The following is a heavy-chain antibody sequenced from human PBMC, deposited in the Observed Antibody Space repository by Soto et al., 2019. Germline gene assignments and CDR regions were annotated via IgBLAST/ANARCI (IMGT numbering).Heavy chain of an antibody. J-gene: IGHJ4*02. Sequence: SETLSLTCIVSGDNRGVYYWTWMRQPPGKGLEWIGYIYYSGSTNYNPSLKSRVTISVDTSKNQFSLKLSSVTAADTAVYYCARRYGGNFDYWGQGTLVTVSS. D-gene: IGHD1-26*01. CDR3: ARRYGGNFDY. CDR1: GDNRGVYY. V-gene: IGHV4-59*01. CDR2: IYYSGST.